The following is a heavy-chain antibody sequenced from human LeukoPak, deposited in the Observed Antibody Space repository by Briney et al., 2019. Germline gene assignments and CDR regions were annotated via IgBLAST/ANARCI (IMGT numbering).Heavy chain of an antibody. Sequence: SETLSLTCTVSGASIITTNYYWGWIRQPPGKGLEWIGSISYSGNAYYNPSLRSRLSISMDASKNQFSLKVRSVTAADTAVYYCARNLGQTWGTVTTDLWYFDHWGQGTLVTVSS. V-gene: IGHV4-39*01. CDR2: ISYSGNA. CDR1: GASIITTNYY. CDR3: ARNLGQTWGTVTTDLWYFDH. D-gene: IGHD4-11*01. J-gene: IGHJ4*02.